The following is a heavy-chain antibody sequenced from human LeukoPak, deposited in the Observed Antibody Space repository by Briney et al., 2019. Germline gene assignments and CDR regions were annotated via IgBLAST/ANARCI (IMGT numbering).Heavy chain of an antibody. V-gene: IGHV3-23*01. J-gene: IGHJ4*02. CDR3: ARDRDSSGWHLMDY. CDR2: ITGSGALT. Sequence: PGGSLRLSCAGSGFTFTDHGMNWVRQAPGKGLEWVSTITGSGALTYYADSVKGRSTVSRDNSKNTVYVQMGSPRAEDMAVYYCARDRDSSGWHLMDYWGQGTLVTVSS. D-gene: IGHD6-19*01. CDR1: GFTFTDHG.